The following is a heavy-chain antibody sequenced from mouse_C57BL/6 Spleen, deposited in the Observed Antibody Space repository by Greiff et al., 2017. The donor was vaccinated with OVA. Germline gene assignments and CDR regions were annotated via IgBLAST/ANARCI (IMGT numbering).Heavy chain of an antibody. J-gene: IGHJ3*01. D-gene: IGHD1-1*01. V-gene: IGHV1-81*01. CDR1: GYTFTSYG. CDR3: ARSAYYYGSSPSWFAY. CDR2: IYPRSGNT. Sequence: QVQLKESGAELARPGASVKLSCKASGYTFTSYGISWVKQRTGQGLEWIGEIYPRSGNTYYNEKFKGKATLTADKSSSTAYMELRSLTSEDSAVYFCARSAYYYGSSPSWFAYWGQGTLVTVSA.